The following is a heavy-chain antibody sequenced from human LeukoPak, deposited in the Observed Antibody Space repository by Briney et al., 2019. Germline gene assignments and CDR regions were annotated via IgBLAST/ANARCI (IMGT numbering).Heavy chain of an antibody. CDR2: INIGGDTT. D-gene: IGHD2-21*02. J-gene: IGHJ4*02. Sequence: GGSLRLSCAASGFTFNNYAMNWVRQAPGKGLEWVSHINIGGDTTHSVDSVKGRFTISRDNSKNTLYLQMDSLKVEDTAIYYCAKGDWENWGQGTLVTVSS. CDR1: GFTFNNYA. CDR3: AKGDWEN. V-gene: IGHV3-23*01.